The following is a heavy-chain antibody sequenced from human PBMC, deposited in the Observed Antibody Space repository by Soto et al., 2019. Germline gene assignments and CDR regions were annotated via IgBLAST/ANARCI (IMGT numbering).Heavy chain of an antibody. J-gene: IGHJ4*02. Sequence: GGSLRLSCAASGFIFSSYTMHWVRQAPGKGLEWVGVITYDGSNQYYADSVKGRFTISRDNSRNTLYLQMNSLRAEDTALYYCAKSFSSNWYDYFDYWGQGSLVTVSS. D-gene: IGHD6-13*01. CDR2: ITYDGSNQ. CDR1: GFIFSSYT. V-gene: IGHV3-30-3*01. CDR3: AKSFSSNWYDYFDY.